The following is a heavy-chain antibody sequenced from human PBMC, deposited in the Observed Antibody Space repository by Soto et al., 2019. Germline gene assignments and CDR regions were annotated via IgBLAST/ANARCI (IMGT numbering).Heavy chain of an antibody. CDR1: GYTFTSYD. CDR3: ARSNGWAGEDAFDI. V-gene: IGHV1-8*01. CDR2: MNPNSGNT. D-gene: IGHD2-8*01. Sequence: ASVKVSCKASGYTFTSYDINWVRQATGQGLEWMGWMNPNSGNTGYAQKFQGRVTMTRNASISTAYMELSSLRSEDTAVYYCARSNGWAGEDAFDIWGQGTMVTVSS. J-gene: IGHJ3*02.